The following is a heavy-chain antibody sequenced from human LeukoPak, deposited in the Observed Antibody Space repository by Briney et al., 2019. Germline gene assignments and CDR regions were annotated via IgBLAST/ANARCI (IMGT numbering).Heavy chain of an antibody. CDR2: ISAYNGNT. V-gene: IGHV1-18*01. CDR3: ARLSGYDNWFDP. D-gene: IGHD3-3*01. CDR1: GCTFTSYG. Sequence: ASVKVSCKASGCTFTSYGISWVRQAPGQGLEWVGWISAYNGNTNYAQKLQGRVTMTTDTSTSTAYMELRSLRSDDTAVYYCARLSGYDNWFDPWGQGTLVTVSS. J-gene: IGHJ5*02.